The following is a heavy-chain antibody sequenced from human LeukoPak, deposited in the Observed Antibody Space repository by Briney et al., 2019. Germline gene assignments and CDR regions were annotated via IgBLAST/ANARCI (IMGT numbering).Heavy chain of an antibody. CDR2: VYYSGST. V-gene: IGHV4-39*01. J-gene: IGHJ4*02. CDR1: GGSISSSSYY. D-gene: IGHD3-22*01. Sequence: SETLSLTCTVSGGSISSSSYYWGWIRQPPGKGLEWIGSVYYSGSTYYNPSLKSRVTISVDTSKNQFSLKLSSVTAADTAVYYCARSCDYYDSSGYYCFFDHWGQGTLVTVSS. CDR3: ARSCDYYDSSGYYCFFDH.